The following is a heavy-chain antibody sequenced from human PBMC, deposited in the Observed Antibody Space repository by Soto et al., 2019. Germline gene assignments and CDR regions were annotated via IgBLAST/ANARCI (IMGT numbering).Heavy chain of an antibody. CDR3: ASRDYGYTFNI. CDR1: CGFVTGGGFL. Sequence: QVEPQEAGPGIVKPSQTLALHRTVPCGFVTGGGFLRRWVPQEPGEGLEFIGYMCYSGSTNYNPSLKSRVAISIDTSKNQFSLTLTFVTAADTAVYYCASRDYGYTFNIWGQGTMVTVSS. V-gene: IGHV4-31*03. J-gene: IGHJ3*02. D-gene: IGHD4-17*01. CDR2: MCYSGST.